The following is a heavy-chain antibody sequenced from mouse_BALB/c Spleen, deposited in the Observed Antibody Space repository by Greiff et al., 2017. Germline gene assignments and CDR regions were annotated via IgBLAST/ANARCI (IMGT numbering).Heavy chain of an antibody. CDR1: GFNIKDYY. Sequence: VHVKQSGAELVRSGASVKLSCTASGFNIKDYYMHWVKQRPEQGLEWIGWIDPENGDTEYAPKFQGKATMTADTSSNTAYLQLSSLTSEDTAVYYCNAVYGNVWFAYWGQGTLVTVSA. V-gene: IGHV14-4*02. D-gene: IGHD2-1*01. CDR2: IDPENGDT. J-gene: IGHJ3*01. CDR3: NAVYGNVWFAY.